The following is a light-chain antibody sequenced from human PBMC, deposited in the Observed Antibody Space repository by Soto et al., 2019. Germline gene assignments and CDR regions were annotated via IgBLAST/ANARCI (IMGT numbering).Light chain of an antibody. CDR3: QQSDSTPRT. CDR1: HFITTS. Sequence: DIQLTQSPSSLYASVGDRVTMTCRSSHFITTSLNWYQQESGKAPRLLIYATFNLHIGVPSRFSGSGYGTDFTLTISSLQPEDFATYYCQQSDSTPRTFGQGTKVDI. CDR2: ATF. V-gene: IGKV1-39*01. J-gene: IGKJ1*01.